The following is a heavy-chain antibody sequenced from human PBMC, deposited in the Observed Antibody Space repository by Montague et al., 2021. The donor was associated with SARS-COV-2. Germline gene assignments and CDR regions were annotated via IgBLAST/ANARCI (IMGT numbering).Heavy chain of an antibody. Sequence: SFSASGFPFTDYTMNWVRQVPGKGLEWVSGINWNGGDTGYADSVKGRFTISRDNAKNSLYLQMNSLRDEDTAFYYCARVKVGATIDYWGQGTLVTVSS. CDR1: GFPFTDYT. D-gene: IGHD1-26*01. CDR2: INWNGGDT. V-gene: IGHV3-20*03. CDR3: ARVKVGATIDY. J-gene: IGHJ4*02.